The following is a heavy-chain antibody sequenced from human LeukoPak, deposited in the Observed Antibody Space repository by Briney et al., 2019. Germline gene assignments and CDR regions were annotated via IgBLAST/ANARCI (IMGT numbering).Heavy chain of an antibody. J-gene: IGHJ4*02. Sequence: PSETLSLTCAVYGGSFSGYYWSWVRQAPGKGLEWVSYISSRSGTIYYADSVKGRFTISRDNAKNSLYLQMNSLRDEDTAVYYCAGGYTFDYWGQGTLVTVSS. D-gene: IGHD3-16*02. CDR1: GGSFSGYY. CDR2: ISSRSGTI. V-gene: IGHV3-48*02. CDR3: AGGYTFDY.